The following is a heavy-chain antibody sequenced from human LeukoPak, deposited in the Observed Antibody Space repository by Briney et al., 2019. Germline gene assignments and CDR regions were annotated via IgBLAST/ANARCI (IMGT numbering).Heavy chain of an antibody. CDR1: GGTFSSYA. CDR3: ARGKHSSSAESIFDC. J-gene: IGHJ4*02. CDR2: IIPIFGTA. Sequence: SVKVSCKASGGTFSSYAISWVRQAPGQGLEWMGGIIPIFGTANYAQKFQGRVTITADKSTSTAYMELSSLRSEDTAVYYCARGKHSSSAESIFDCWGQGTLVTVSS. D-gene: IGHD2-2*01. V-gene: IGHV1-69*06.